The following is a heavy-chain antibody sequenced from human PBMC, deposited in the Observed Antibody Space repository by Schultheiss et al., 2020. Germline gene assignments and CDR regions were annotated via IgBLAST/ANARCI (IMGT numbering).Heavy chain of an antibody. D-gene: IGHD4-17*01. V-gene: IGHV3-23*01. CDR1: GFTFSNSD. CDR2: ITGSGGST. J-gene: IGHJ4*02. CDR3: AKDLHYGDYEGDY. Sequence: GGSLRLSCAASGFTFSNSDMNWVRQAPGKGLEWVSTITGSGGSTYYADSVKGRFTISRDNSKNTLYLQMNSLRAEDTAVYYCAKDLHYGDYEGDYWGQGTLVTVSS.